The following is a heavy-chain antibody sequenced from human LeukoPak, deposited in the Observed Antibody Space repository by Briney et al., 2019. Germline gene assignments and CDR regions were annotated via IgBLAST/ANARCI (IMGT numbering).Heavy chain of an antibody. J-gene: IGHJ4*02. CDR3: AKVVTEDTAMVVTPVVDY. CDR1: GGSISSYY. CDR2: IYTSGST. D-gene: IGHD5-18*01. V-gene: IGHV4-4*07. Sequence: KASETLSLTCTVSGGSISSYYWSWIRQPAGKGLEWIGRIYTSGSTNYNPSLKSRVTMSVDTSKNQFSLKLSSVTAADTAVYYCAKVVTEDTAMVVTPVVDYWGQGTLLTVSS.